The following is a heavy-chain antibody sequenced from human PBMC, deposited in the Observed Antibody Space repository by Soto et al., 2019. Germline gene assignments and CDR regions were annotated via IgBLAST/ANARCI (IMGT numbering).Heavy chain of an antibody. V-gene: IGHV4-59*01. Sequence: QVQLQESGPGLVKPSGTLSLTCTVAGGSISGYFWSWIRQPPGRGLEWIGYMYYSGGTTYNPSLKIRVTRSVATSKNLFSLSSTPVTSADTAVYYCARAKAEAGTVFFVRGGKFDYWGPGTLVTVSS. CDR1: GGSISGYF. J-gene: IGHJ4*02. CDR2: MYYSGGT. CDR3: ARAKAEAGTVFFVRGGKFDY. D-gene: IGHD6-19*01.